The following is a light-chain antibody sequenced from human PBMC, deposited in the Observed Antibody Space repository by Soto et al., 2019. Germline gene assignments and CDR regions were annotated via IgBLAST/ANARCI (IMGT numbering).Light chain of an antibody. CDR1: ESLLHSDGNTY. Sequence: IGMSQSQISSPVTLGQPASMSCGSGESLLHSDGNTYLSWLQQRPGQPPRLLIYKISDRVSGVPDRFSGSGAGTDFTLKIGIVEAEDVGVYHCVESTLRRWTFGQGTKVDIK. J-gene: IGKJ1*01. CDR2: KIS. V-gene: IGKV2-24*01. CDR3: VESTLRRWT.